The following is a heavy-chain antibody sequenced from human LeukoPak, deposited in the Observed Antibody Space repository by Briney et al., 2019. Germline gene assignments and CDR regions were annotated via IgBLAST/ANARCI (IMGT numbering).Heavy chain of an antibody. CDR1: GFTFSDYY. Sequence: NSGGSLRLSCAASGFTFSDYYMSWIRQAPGKGLEWVSYISSSGSTIYYADSVKGRFTISRDNAKNSLYLQMNSLRAEDTAVYYCARSARYYYDSSGYPVEAFDIWGQGTMVTVSS. D-gene: IGHD3-22*01. V-gene: IGHV3-11*04. CDR2: ISSSGSTI. CDR3: ARSARYYYDSSGYPVEAFDI. J-gene: IGHJ3*02.